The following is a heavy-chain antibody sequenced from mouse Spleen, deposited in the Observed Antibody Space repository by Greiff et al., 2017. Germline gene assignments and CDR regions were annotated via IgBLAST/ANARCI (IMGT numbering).Heavy chain of an antibody. J-gene: IGHJ4*01. Sequence: QVQLKQSGAELVKPGASVKMSCKASGYTFTSYWITWVKQRPGQGLEWIGDIYPGSGSTNYNEKFKSKATLTVDTSSSTAYMQLSSLTSEDSAVYYCASQTGTFYAMDYWGQGTSVTVSS. CDR2: IYPGSGST. D-gene: IGHD4-1*01. CDR3: ASQTGTFYAMDY. CDR1: GYTFTSYW. V-gene: IGHV1-55*01.